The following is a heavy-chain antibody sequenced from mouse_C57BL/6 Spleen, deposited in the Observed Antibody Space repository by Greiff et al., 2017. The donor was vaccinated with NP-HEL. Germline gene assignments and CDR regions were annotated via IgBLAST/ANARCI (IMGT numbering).Heavy chain of an antibody. V-gene: IGHV1-82*01. CDR1: GYAFSSSW. Sequence: QVQLQQSGPELVKPGASVKISCKASGYAFSSSWMNWVKQRPGKGLEWIGRIYPGDGDTNYNGKFKGKATLTADKSSSTAYMQLSSLTSEDSAVYFCASGPGSSSMDYWGQGTSVTVSS. CDR3: ASGPGSSSMDY. CDR2: IYPGDGDT. D-gene: IGHD1-1*01. J-gene: IGHJ4*01.